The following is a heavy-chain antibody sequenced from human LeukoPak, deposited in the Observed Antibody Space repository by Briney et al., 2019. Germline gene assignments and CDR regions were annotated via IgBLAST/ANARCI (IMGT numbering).Heavy chain of an antibody. V-gene: IGHV3-53*05. CDR3: VKDMSTLGTFQIYWYFDV. CDR2: IYSGGST. D-gene: IGHD3-16*01. Sequence: GGSLRLSCAASGFTVSSNYMSWVRQAPGKGLEWVSVIYSGGSTYYADSVKGRFTISRDNSKNTLYLQMNSLRADDTALYYCVKDMSTLGTFQIYWYFDVWGRGTLVTVSS. CDR1: GFTVSSNY. J-gene: IGHJ2*01.